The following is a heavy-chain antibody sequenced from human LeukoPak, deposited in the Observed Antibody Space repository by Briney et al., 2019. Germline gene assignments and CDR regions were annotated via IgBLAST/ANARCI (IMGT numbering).Heavy chain of an antibody. D-gene: IGHD3-10*01. CDR2: ISGSGGST. CDR1: GFTFSSYA. J-gene: IGHJ6*02. V-gene: IGHV3-23*01. Sequence: GGSLRLSCAASGFTFSSYATSWVRQAPGKGLEWVSAISGSGGSTYYADSVKGRFTISRDNSKNTLYLQMNSLRAEDTAVYYCAKGLLYGSGSYYYYGMDVWGQGTTVTVSS. CDR3: AKGLLYGSGSYYYYGMDV.